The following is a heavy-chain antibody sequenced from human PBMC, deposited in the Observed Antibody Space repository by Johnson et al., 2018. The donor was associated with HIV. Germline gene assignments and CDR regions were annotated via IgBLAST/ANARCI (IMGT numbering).Heavy chain of an antibody. Sequence: VQLVESGGGLVQPGGSLRLSCAASGFTFSSYAMSWVRQAPGKGLEWVSAISGSGGSTYYADSVKGRFTISRDNSKNTLYLQMNGLRSEDTAVYYCARVEWELGAFDIWGQGTMVTVSS. V-gene: IGHV3-23*04. CDR3: ARVEWELGAFDI. CDR1: GFTFSSYA. CDR2: ISGSGGST. J-gene: IGHJ3*02. D-gene: IGHD1-26*01.